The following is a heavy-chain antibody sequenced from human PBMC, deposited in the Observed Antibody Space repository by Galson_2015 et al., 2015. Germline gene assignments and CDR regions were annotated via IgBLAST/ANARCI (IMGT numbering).Heavy chain of an antibody. D-gene: IGHD6-19*01. CDR3: ARRASDFDC. V-gene: IGHV4-61*07. Sequence: TKYNPSLKSRVTISVDTSKKQFSLKLSSATAADTAVYYCARRASDFDCWGQGTLVTVSS. CDR2: T. J-gene: IGHJ4*02.